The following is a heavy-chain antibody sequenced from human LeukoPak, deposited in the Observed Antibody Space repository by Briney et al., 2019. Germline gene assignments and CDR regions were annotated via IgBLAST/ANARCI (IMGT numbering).Heavy chain of an antibody. Sequence: SETLSLTCTVSGGSISSYYWSWIRQPPGKGLEWIEYIYYSGSTNYNPSLKSRVTISVDTSKNQFSLKLSSVTAADTAVYYCARGTAMVKTHPFDYWGQGTLVTVSS. J-gene: IGHJ4*02. CDR3: ARGTAMVKTHPFDY. V-gene: IGHV4-59*01. CDR1: GGSISSYY. D-gene: IGHD5-18*01. CDR2: IYYSGST.